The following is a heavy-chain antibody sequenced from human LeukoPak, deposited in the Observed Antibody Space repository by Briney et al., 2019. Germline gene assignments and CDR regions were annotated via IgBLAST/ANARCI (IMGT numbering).Heavy chain of an antibody. J-gene: IGHJ4*02. Sequence: PSETLSLTCTVSGVSISSSSYYWGWIRQPPGKGLEWIGSIYYSGSTYYNPSLKSRVTISVDTSKTQFSLKLSSVTAADTAVYYCARQSGDWAYYFDYWGQGTLVTVSS. V-gene: IGHV4-39*01. D-gene: IGHD2-21*02. CDR1: GVSISSSSYY. CDR3: ARQSGDWAYYFDY. CDR2: IYYSGST.